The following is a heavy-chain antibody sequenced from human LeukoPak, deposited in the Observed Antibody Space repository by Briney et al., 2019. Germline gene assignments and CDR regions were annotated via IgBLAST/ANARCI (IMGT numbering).Heavy chain of an antibody. Sequence: SETLSLTCTVSGDSLSSGTYYWGWIRQPPEKGLEWVGSIYYNGRTYYNPSLKSRVTISADTSKNQFSLKLSSVTAADTAVYYCARRRTTFFDYWGQGILVTVSS. D-gene: IGHD1/OR15-1a*01. V-gene: IGHV4-39*01. CDR3: ARRRTTFFDY. CDR1: GDSLSSGTYY. J-gene: IGHJ4*02. CDR2: IYYNGRT.